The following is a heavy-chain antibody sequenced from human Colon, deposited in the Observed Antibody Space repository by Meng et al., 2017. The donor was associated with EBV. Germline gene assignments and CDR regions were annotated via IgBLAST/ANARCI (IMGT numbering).Heavy chain of an antibody. D-gene: IGHD4-23*01. CDR3: ARHTFSGNPGGLDS. Sequence: LQAPRTAHGRVNPSDTLPLACTVSCGTISRRGTWGGGHPQPRERGLVWFGSQCHADDTYYNPSLMGRVTISVDTSKNQVSLKLTSVTAADTSIYYCARHTFSGNPGGLDSWGQGILVTVSS. CDR1: CGTISRRGTW. V-gene: IGHV4-39*01. CDR2: QCHADDT. J-gene: IGHJ4*02.